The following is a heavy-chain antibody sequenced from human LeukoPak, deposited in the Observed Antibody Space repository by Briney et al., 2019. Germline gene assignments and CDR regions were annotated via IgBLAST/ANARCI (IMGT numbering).Heavy chain of an antibody. CDR3: ARESWGSGSYYNRGYYGMDV. CDR2: ISSSSSYI. J-gene: IGHJ6*02. CDR1: GFTFSSYS. D-gene: IGHD3-10*01. Sequence: GGSLRLSCAASGFTFSSYSMNWVRQAPGKGLEWVSSISSSSSYIYYADSVKGRFTISRDNSKNTLYLQMNSLRAEDTAVYYCARESWGSGSYYNRGYYGMDVWGQGTTVTVSS. V-gene: IGHV3-21*01.